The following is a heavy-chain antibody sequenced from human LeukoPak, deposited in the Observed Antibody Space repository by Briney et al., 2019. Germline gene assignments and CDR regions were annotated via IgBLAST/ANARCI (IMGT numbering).Heavy chain of an antibody. D-gene: IGHD3-10*02. CDR1: GFTFSDYA. CDR2: ISSTSSHI. Sequence: PGGSLRLSCAASGFTFSDYAMNWVRQAPGKGLEWVSSISSTSSHIYYADSMKGRFTMSRDNAKNSLYLQMNSLRVEDTAVYYCAELGITMIGGVWGKGTTVTISS. CDR3: AELGITMIGGV. J-gene: IGHJ6*04. V-gene: IGHV3-21*06.